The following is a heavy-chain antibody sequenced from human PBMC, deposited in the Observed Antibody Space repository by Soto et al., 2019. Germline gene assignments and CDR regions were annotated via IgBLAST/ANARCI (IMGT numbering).Heavy chain of an antibody. D-gene: IGHD6-13*01. J-gene: IGHJ6*02. CDR2: IKQGGSEK. V-gene: IGHV3-7*03. CDR3: ARDFQIAAAGYYYYYYGMDV. CDR1: GFTFSSYW. Sequence: EVQLVESGGGLVQPGGSLRLSCAASGFTFSSYWMSWVRQAPGKGLEWVANIKQGGSEKYYVDSVKGRFTISRDNAKNSLYLQMNSLRAEDTAVYYCARDFQIAAAGYYYYYYGMDVWGQGTTVTVSS.